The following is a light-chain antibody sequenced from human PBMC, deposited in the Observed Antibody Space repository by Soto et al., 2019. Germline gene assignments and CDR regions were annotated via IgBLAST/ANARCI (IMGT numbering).Light chain of an antibody. CDR2: DVS. CDR3: CSYTRSGTLI. Sequence: QSVLTQPASVSGSPGQSITISCVGTSGDIGDYNYVSWYQQHPGKVPKVIIYDVSNRPSGVSYRFSGTESGNTASLTVSGLQAEEEADYYCCSYTRSGTLIFGTG. J-gene: IGLJ1*01. V-gene: IGLV2-14*01. CDR1: SGDIGDYNY.